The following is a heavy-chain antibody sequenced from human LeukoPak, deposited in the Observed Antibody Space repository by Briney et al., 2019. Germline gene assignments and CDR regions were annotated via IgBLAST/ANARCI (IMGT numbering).Heavy chain of an antibody. Sequence: GSLRLSCAASGFTFSSYEMNWVRQPPGKGLEWIGEIYHSGSTNYNPSLKSRVTISVDTSKNQFSLKLSSVTAADTAVYYCAREGCSGGSCYLSYYYYYMDVWGKGTTVTVSS. D-gene: IGHD2-15*01. CDR3: AREGCSGGSCYLSYYYYYMDV. CDR2: IYHSGST. J-gene: IGHJ6*03. V-gene: IGHV4-4*02. CDR1: GFTFSSYE.